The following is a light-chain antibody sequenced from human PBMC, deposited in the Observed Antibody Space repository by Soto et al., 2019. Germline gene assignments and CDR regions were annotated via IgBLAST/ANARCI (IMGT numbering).Light chain of an antibody. CDR1: SSNVGSYNY. CDR3: TSHGGTNNSVI. Sequence: QSALTQPPSASGSPGQSVTISCTGTSSNVGSYNYVSWYQQYPGKAPKLMIYEVNNRPSGVPDRFSGSKSGNTASLTVSGLQAEDEADYYCTSHGGTNNSVIFGGGTKLTVL. CDR2: EVN. J-gene: IGLJ2*01. V-gene: IGLV2-8*01.